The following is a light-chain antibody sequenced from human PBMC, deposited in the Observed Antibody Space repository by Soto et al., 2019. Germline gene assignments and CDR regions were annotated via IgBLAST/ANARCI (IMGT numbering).Light chain of an antibody. CDR3: LQIYIYPRT. V-gene: IGKV1-6*01. CDR2: ATS. J-gene: IGKJ1*01. CDR1: QGIRND. Sequence: AIQMTQSPSSLSASVGDRVTITCRASQGIRNDLGWYQQRPGKAPKLLIYATSNLQTGVPSRFSGSGSGTVFTLTISSLHLEVFPFSFCLQIYIYPRTFRKGPKV.